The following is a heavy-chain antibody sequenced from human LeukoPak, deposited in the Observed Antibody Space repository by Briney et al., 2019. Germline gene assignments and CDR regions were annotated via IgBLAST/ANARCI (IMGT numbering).Heavy chain of an antibody. CDR3: VRGETGGVLRYFDWSYYFDY. V-gene: IGHV1-8*01. CDR2: MNPNSGNT. CDR1: GYTFTSYD. D-gene: IGHD3-9*01. J-gene: IGHJ4*02. Sequence: ASVKVSCKASGYTFTSYDINWVRQATGQGLEWMGWMNPNSGNTGYAQKFQGRVTMTRNTSISTAYMELSSLRSEDTAVYYCVRGETGGVLRYFDWSYYFDYWGQGTLVTVSS.